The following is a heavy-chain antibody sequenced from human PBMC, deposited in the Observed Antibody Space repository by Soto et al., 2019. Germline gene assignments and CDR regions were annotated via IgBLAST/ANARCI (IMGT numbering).Heavy chain of an antibody. CDR2: IRSTGSTK. CDR1: GFNFSDYY. Sequence: PGGSLRLSCVGSGFNFSDYYMSWVRQGPGKGLEWVSHIRSTGSTKYYADSVKGRFTISRDNAQNSLYPQMDGLRAEDTAVYFCARARPYSNSPLDYWGPGTLVTVSS. D-gene: IGHD4-4*01. CDR3: ARARPYSNSPLDY. J-gene: IGHJ4*02. V-gene: IGHV3-11*01.